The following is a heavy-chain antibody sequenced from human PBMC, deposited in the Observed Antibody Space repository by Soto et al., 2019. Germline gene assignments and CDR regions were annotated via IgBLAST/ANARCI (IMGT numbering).Heavy chain of an antibody. CDR3: AIPRIYCGGGSCSSPPFDS. Sequence: GGSLRLSCAASGFTFSSYGMHWVRQAPGKGLDPVAVIWYDGSNKYYADSVKGRFAISRDNSNNTLYLQMNSLRAEDTALYYCAIPRIYCGGGSCSSPPFDSGGKEPLVTFPS. CDR1: GFTFSSYG. J-gene: IGHJ4*02. D-gene: IGHD2-15*01. CDR2: IWYDGSNK. V-gene: IGHV3-33*01.